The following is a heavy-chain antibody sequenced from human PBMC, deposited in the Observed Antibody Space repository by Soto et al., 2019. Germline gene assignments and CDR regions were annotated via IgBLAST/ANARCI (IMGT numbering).Heavy chain of an antibody. V-gene: IGHV3-7*01. J-gene: IGHJ6*04. CDR1: GFTFSSYW. CDR2: IKQDGSEE. Sequence: EVQLVESGGGLVQPGGSLRLSCAASGFTFSSYWMSWFRQAPGEGLEWVANIKQDGSEENYVDSVKGRFTISRDNAKNALYLQMTSLRVEDTAVYSCAREIAARLWGKGTTVTVSS. CDR3: AREIAARL. D-gene: IGHD6-6*01.